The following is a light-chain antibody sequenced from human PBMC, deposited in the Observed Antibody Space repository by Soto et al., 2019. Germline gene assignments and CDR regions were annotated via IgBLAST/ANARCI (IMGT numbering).Light chain of an antibody. V-gene: IGKV3-20*01. Sequence: EIVLTQSPGTLSLSPGDRVTLSCRASQSVSSNYLAWYQQKPGQAPRLLIYATSARATGIPDMFSGSGSGTYFTLTISRLEPEDFAMYYCQQYGDYNSPRYSFGQGTRLEI. CDR2: ATS. CDR1: QSVSSNY. CDR3: QQYGDYNSPRYS. J-gene: IGKJ2*03.